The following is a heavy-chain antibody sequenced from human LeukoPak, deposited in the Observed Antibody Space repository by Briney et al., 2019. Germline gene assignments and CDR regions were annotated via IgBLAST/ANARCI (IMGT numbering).Heavy chain of an antibody. D-gene: IGHD1-26*01. CDR3: ARGPYSGSYYSVNAFDI. J-gene: IGHJ3*02. Sequence: SGTLSLTCAVSGGSISSSYWWSWVRQPPGKGLEWIGEIYHSGSTNYKPSLKSRVTISVDKSKNQFSLKLSSVTAADTAVYYCARGPYSGSYYSVNAFDIWGQGTMVTVSS. CDR1: GGSISSSYW. V-gene: IGHV4-4*02. CDR2: IYHSGST.